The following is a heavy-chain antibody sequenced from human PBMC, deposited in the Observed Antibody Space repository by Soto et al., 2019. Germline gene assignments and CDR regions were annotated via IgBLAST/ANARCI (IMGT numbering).Heavy chain of an antibody. CDR2: IYYSGGT. D-gene: IGHD1-26*01. J-gene: IGHJ3*02. CDR1: GGSISSSY. V-gene: IGHV4-59*01. CDR3: ARDEWGDAFDI. Sequence: QVQLQESGPGLVKPSEPLSLTCTVPGGSISSSYGRWVRQPQGMGLEGMGYIYYSGGTDYNPSRRSRVTISVDTSKNQFSLRLRSVTAADAAVYYCARDEWGDAFDIWGQGTMVTVSS.